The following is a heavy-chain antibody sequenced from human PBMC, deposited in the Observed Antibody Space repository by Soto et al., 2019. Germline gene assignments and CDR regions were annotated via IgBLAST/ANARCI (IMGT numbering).Heavy chain of an antibody. V-gene: IGHV1-18*01. CDR1: GSTFTSYG. CDR2: ISAYSGNT. CDR3: AMCKDPWDSSCLVFHYY. J-gene: IGHJ4*02. D-gene: IGHD3-22*01. Sequence: ASVKVSCKASGSTFTSYGISWVRQAPGQGLEWMGWISAYSGNTNYAQKFQGRVTMTTDTSTSTAYMELRSLRSDDTALFYCAMCKDPWDSSCLVFHYYWGQGTLVTVSS.